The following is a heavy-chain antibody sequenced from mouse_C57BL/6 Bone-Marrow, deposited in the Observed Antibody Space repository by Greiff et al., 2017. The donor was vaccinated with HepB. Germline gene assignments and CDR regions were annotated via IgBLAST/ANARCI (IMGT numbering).Heavy chain of an antibody. CDR1: GFTFRSYA. CDR2: ISDGGSYT. V-gene: IGHV5-4*01. D-gene: IGHD2-13*01. Sequence: DVMLVESGGGLVKPGGSLKLSCAASGFTFRSYAMSWVRQTPEKRLEWVATISDGGSYTYYPANVKGRFTCSRDNAKNNLYLQMSHLKSEDTARYYCAREGDLFAYWGQGTLVTVSA. CDR3: AREGDLFAY. J-gene: IGHJ3*01.